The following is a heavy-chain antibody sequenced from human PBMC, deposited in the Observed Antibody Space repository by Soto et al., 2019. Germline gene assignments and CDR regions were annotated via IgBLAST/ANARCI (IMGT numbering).Heavy chain of an antibody. J-gene: IGHJ3*02. CDR3: ARGDSGCQDAFDI. D-gene: IGHD6-19*01. CDR1: GFTVSSNY. V-gene: IGHV3-53*04. Sequence: EVQLVESGGGLVQPGGSLRLSCAASGFTVSSNYMSWVRQAPGKGLEWVSVIYSGGSTYYADSVKGRFTISRHNSKNTLYLQMNSLRAEDTAVYYGARGDSGCQDAFDIWGQGTMVTVAA. CDR2: IYSGGST.